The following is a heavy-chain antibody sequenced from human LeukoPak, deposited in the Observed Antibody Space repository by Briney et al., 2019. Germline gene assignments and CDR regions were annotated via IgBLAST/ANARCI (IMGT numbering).Heavy chain of an antibody. CDR1: GFTFGTYG. Sequence: PGTSLRLSCAASGFTFGTYGMHWVRQAPGKGLEWVASIKHDGSEKYYVDSVRGRFTISRDNTKNSLYLQMSSLRAEDTAVYYCATDRGWRTSGYYLYYFEYWGQGTLVTFSS. J-gene: IGHJ4*02. CDR3: ATDRGWRTSGYYLYYFEY. D-gene: IGHD3-3*01. V-gene: IGHV3-7*01. CDR2: IKHDGSEK.